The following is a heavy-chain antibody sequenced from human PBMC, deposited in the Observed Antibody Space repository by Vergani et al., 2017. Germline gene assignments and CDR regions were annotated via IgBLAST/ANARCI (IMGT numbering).Heavy chain of an antibody. J-gene: IGHJ4*02. CDR1: GFTFSTYA. D-gene: IGHD3-3*01. CDR3: AKDRDRFFDY. Sequence: EVQLLESGGGLVQPGGSLRLSCAASGFTFSTYAMTWVRQAPGKGLEWVSTISSDGGSTYYADSVKGRFTISRDNSKNTLSLQMNSLTAEDTAVYYCAKDRDRFFDYWGQGTLVTVSS. CDR2: ISSDGGST. V-gene: IGHV3-23*01.